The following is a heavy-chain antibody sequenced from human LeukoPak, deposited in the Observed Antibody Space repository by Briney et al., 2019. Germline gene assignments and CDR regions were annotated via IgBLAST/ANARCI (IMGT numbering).Heavy chain of an antibody. J-gene: IGHJ5*02. Sequence: SETLSLTCAVYGGSFSGYYWSWIRQPPGKGLERIGEINHSGSTNYNPSLKSRVTISVDTSKNQFSLRLSSVTAADTAVYYCARGTRTFDPWGQGTLVTVSS. CDR3: ARGTRTFDP. CDR2: INHSGST. V-gene: IGHV4-34*01. CDR1: GGSFSGYY.